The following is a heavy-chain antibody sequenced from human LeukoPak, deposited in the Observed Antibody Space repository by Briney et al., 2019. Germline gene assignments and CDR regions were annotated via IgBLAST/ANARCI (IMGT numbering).Heavy chain of an antibody. CDR3: ARELRESSGYYMSY. V-gene: IGHV1-2*02. J-gene: IGHJ4*02. Sequence: ASVKVSCKASGYTFTGYYMHWVRQAPGQGLEWMGWINPNSGGTNYAQKFQGRVTMTRDTSISTAYMELSRLRSDDTAVYYCARELRESSGYYMSYWGQGTLVTVSS. D-gene: IGHD3-22*01. CDR2: INPNSGGT. CDR1: GYTFTGYY.